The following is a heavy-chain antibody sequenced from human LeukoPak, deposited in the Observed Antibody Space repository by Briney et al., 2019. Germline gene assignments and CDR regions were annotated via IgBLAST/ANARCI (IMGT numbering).Heavy chain of an antibody. J-gene: IGHJ4*02. V-gene: IGHV3-49*04. Sequence: GGSLRLSCTASWFIFGDYVISWVRQAPGKGLEWVGFIRSKTYGGTTEYAASVKGRFTISRDDSKSIAYVQVNSLKTEDTAVYYCTRVRVRGVIYFDYWGQGTLVTVSS. D-gene: IGHD3-10*01. CDR3: TRVRVRGVIYFDY. CDR1: WFIFGDYV. CDR2: IRSKTYGGTT.